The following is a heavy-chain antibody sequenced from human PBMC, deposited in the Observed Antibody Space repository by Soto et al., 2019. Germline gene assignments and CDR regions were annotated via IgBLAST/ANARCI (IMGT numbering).Heavy chain of an antibody. CDR3: AREVRATFDP. Sequence: EVQLVESGGGLVQPGGSLRLSCAASGFTFNTDWMAWVRQAPGKGPEWVASIKQDGSETFYMDSVRGRFTISRDNAKNSLYLQMNSMRAEDMDVYYCAREVRATFDPWGQGTLVTVSS. J-gene: IGHJ5*02. CDR2: IKQDGSET. D-gene: IGHD1-26*01. CDR1: GFTFNTDW. V-gene: IGHV3-7*01.